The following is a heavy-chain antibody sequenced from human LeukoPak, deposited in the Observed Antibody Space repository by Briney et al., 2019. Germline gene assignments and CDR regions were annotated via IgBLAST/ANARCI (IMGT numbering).Heavy chain of an antibody. CDR3: ARDDGSGYYYFDY. V-gene: IGHV3-53*01. CDR1: GFTVSSNY. Sequence: GGSLRLSCAASGFTVSSNYMSWVRQAPGKGLEWVSVIYSGGSTYYADSVKGRFTISRDNCKNTLYLQMNSLRAEDTAVYYCARDDGSGYYYFDYWGQGTLVTVSS. CDR2: IYSGGST. J-gene: IGHJ4*02. D-gene: IGHD3-10*01.